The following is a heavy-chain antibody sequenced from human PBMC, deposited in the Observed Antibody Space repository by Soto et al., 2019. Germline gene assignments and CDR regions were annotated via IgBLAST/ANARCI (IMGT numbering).Heavy chain of an antibody. Sequence: PSETLSLTCTFSGGSIRDFYWSWIRQPPGRGLEWIGYIYYSGSTNYNPSLKSRVTISVDTSKNQFSLNLRSMSPADTAVYSCARVGGLEARNFDYWGPGTLVTVSS. D-gene: IGHD6-6*01. J-gene: IGHJ4*02. CDR3: ARVGGLEARNFDY. CDR1: GGSIRDFY. CDR2: IYYSGST. V-gene: IGHV4-59*01.